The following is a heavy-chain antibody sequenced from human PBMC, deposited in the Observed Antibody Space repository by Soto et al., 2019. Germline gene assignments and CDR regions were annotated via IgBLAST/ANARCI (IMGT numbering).Heavy chain of an antibody. D-gene: IGHD1-1*01. Sequence: SETLSLTCTVSGGSISSSSYYWGWIRQPPGKGLEWIGSIYYSGSTYYNPSLKSRVTISVDTSKNQFSLKLSSVTAADTAVYYCAKDYWNPRYFDNWGQGTLVTVSS. CDR1: GGSISSSSYY. V-gene: IGHV4-39*02. J-gene: IGHJ4*02. CDR3: AKDYWNPRYFDN. CDR2: IYYSGST.